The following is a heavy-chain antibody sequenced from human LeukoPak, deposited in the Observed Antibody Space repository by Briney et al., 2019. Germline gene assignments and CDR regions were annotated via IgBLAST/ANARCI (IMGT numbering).Heavy chain of an antibody. D-gene: IGHD5-12*01. CDR1: GFTFNRYW. V-gene: IGHV3-7*01. Sequence: PGGSLRLSCAASGFTFNRYWMNWVRQAPGKELQWVANIKQDGSAKYYVDSVKGRFTISRDNAKNSLYLQMNSLRAEDTAVYYCARVEASGYDYGAFDYWGQGTLVTVSS. CDR2: IKQDGSAK. CDR3: ARVEASGYDYGAFDY. J-gene: IGHJ4*02.